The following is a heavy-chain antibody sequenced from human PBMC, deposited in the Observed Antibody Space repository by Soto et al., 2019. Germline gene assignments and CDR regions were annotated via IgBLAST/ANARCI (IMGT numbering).Heavy chain of an antibody. CDR1: GYSFAGYW. V-gene: IGHV5-10-1*01. D-gene: IGHD3-22*01. CDR3: ARQIYDSDTGPNFQYYFDS. CDR2: IDPSDSQT. J-gene: IGHJ4*02. Sequence: PGESLKISCKGSGYSFAGYWITWVRQKPGKGLEWMGRIDPSDSQTYCSPSFRGHVTISVTKSITTVFLQWSSLSASDTAMYYCARQIYDSDTGPNFQYYFDSWGQGTPVTVAS.